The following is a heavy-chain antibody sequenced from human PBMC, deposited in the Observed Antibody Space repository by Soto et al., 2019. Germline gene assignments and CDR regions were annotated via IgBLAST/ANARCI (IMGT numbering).Heavy chain of an antibody. CDR2: IYSGGST. D-gene: IGHD3-16*01. Sequence: EVQLVESGGGLVQPGGSLRLSCAASGFTVSTKYMSWVRQAPGKGLEWVSVIYSGGSTFYADSVRGRFTISRDNSKNTVNLQMSCLSAEDTAVYYCARDPWAADYWGQGTLVTVSS. CDR1: GFTVSTKY. CDR3: ARDPWAADY. V-gene: IGHV3-66*01. J-gene: IGHJ4*02.